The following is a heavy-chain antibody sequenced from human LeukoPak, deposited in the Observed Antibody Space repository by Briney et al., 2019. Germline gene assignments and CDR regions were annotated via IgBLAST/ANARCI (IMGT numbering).Heavy chain of an antibody. J-gene: IGHJ4*02. CDR2: IRSRANSYVT. V-gene: IGHV3-73*01. CDR1: GFSFSGSA. D-gene: IGHD2-21*02. CDR3: AKETVVTLDY. Sequence: GGSLRLSCAASGFSFSGSAMHWVRQASGKGLEWVGRIRSRANSYVTAYAAAVTGRFIISRDDSSNTAYLQMNSLTTEDTAVYHCAKETVVTLDYWGQGTLVTVSS.